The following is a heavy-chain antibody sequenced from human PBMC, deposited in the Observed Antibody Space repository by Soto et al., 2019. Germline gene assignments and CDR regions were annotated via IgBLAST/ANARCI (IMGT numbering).Heavy chain of an antibody. CDR2: IYHSGST. D-gene: IGHD3-10*01. CDR1: GGSISSSNW. Sequence: PSETLSLTCAVSGGSISSSNWWSWVRQPPGKGLEWIGEIYHSGSTNYNPSLKSRVTISVDKSKNQFSLKLSSVTAADTAVYYCAREKVRGVTHYYGMDVWGQGTTVTVSS. J-gene: IGHJ6*02. CDR3: AREKVRGVTHYYGMDV. V-gene: IGHV4-4*02.